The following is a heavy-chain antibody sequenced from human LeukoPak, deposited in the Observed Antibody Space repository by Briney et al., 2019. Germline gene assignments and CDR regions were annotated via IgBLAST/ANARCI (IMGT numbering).Heavy chain of an antibody. D-gene: IGHD3-3*01. CDR3: ARVINLWSGYRYYYYMDV. J-gene: IGHJ6*03. CDR1: GGSISSFY. Sequence: SETLSLTCTVSGGSISSFYWSWIRQSPGKGLEWIGYLYASGSTTFNPSLKSRVTISVDMSNNQFSLRLSSVTAADTAVYYCARVINLWSGYRYYYYMDVWGKGITVTVSS. V-gene: IGHV4-4*09. CDR2: LYASGST.